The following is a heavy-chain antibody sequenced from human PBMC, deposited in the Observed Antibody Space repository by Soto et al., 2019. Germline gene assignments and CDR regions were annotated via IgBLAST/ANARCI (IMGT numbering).Heavy chain of an antibody. CDR1: GASINSGGNY. J-gene: IGHJ5*02. V-gene: IGHV4-31*03. D-gene: IGHD2-21*01. CDR2: IYYSGST. Sequence: PSETLSLTCTVSGASINSGGNYWNWVRQHPGKGLEWIGYIYYSGSTYYNPSLKSRVTISLETSKSQFSLRLTSVTAADSAVYYCARLGAYYQSLDPWGPGTLVTVSS. CDR3: ARLGAYYQSLDP.